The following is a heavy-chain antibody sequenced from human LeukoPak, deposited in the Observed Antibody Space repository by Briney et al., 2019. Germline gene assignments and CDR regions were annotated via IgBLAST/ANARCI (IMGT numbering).Heavy chain of an antibody. CDR3: AGVPYGGNGYFDY. J-gene: IGHJ4*02. D-gene: IGHD4-23*01. V-gene: IGHV3-53*01. CDR2: IYSGGST. CDR1: GFTVSSNY. Sequence: GGSLRLSCAASGFTVSSNYMSWVRQAPGKGLEWVSVIYSGGSTYYADSVKGRFTISRDNSKNTLYLQMNSLRAEDTAVYYCAGVPYGGNGYFDYWGQGTLVTVSS.